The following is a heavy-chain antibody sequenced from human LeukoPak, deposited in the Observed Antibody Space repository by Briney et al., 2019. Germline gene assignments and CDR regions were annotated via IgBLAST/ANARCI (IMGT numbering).Heavy chain of an antibody. Sequence: GGSLRLSCAASGFTVSSNYMSWVRQAPGKGLEWVSVIYSGGCTYYADSVKGRFTISRDNSKNTLYLQMNSLRAEDTAVYYCARGYSSSWYYFDYWGQGTLVTVSS. CDR3: ARGYSSSWYYFDY. CDR1: GFTVSSNY. CDR2: IYSGGCT. J-gene: IGHJ4*02. V-gene: IGHV3-66*01. D-gene: IGHD6-13*01.